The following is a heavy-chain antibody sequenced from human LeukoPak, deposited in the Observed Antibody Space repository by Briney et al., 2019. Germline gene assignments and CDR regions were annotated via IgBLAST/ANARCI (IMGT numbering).Heavy chain of an antibody. CDR2: IIPIFGIA. V-gene: IGHV1-69*04. Sequence: SVNVSCKASGGTFSSYAISWVRQAPGQGLEWMGRIIPIFGIANFAQKFQGRVTITADKSTSTAYMELSSLRSEDTAVYYCAGEGLRSFKWFDPWGQGTLVTVSS. J-gene: IGHJ5*02. D-gene: IGHD5/OR15-5a*01. CDR1: GGTFSSYA. CDR3: AGEGLRSFKWFDP.